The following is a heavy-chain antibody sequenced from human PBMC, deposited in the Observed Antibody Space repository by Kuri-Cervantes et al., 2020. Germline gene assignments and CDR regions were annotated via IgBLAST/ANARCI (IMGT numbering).Heavy chain of an antibody. CDR3: ARRAKPGNYYDSSGYYYSEEVDY. D-gene: IGHD3-22*01. CDR2: IYYSGST. V-gene: IGHV4-39*01. Sequence: SETLSLTCTVSGGSIGSSSYYWGWIRQPPGKGLEWIGSIYYSGSTYYNPSLKSRVTISVDTSKNQFSLKLSSVTAADTAVYYCARRAKPGNYYDSSGYYYSEEVDYWGQGTLVTVSS. CDR1: GGSIGSSSYY. J-gene: IGHJ4*02.